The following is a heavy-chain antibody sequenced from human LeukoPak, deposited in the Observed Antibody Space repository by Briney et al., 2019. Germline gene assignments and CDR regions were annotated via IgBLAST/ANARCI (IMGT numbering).Heavy chain of an antibody. D-gene: IGHD4-17*01. Sequence: PSETLSLTCAVYGGSFSGYYWSWIRQPPGKGLEWIGEINHSGSTNYNPSLKSRVTISVDTSKNQFSLKLSSVTAADTALYYCARGPDDYGDYGVNGYYDYWGQGTLVTVSS. V-gene: IGHV4-34*01. CDR3: ARGPDDYGDYGVNGYYDY. CDR1: GGSFSGYY. J-gene: IGHJ4*02. CDR2: INHSGST.